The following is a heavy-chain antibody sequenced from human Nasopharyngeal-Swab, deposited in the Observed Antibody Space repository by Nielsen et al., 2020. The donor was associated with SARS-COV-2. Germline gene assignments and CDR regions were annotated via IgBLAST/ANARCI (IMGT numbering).Heavy chain of an antibody. CDR2: IYPGDSNT. J-gene: IGHJ4*02. V-gene: IGHV5-51*01. CDR3: ARQYSSGWYGGHRYFDF. D-gene: IGHD6-13*01. Sequence: VRQMPGKGLEWMGIIYPGDSNTKYGPSFQGQVTISVDKSINTAYLQWSSLKASDTAMYYCARQYSSGWYGGHRYFDFWGQGTLVTVSS.